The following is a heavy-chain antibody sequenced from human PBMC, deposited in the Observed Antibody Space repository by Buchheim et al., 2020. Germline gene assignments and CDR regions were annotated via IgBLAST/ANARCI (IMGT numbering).Heavy chain of an antibody. D-gene: IGHD4-11*01. CDR1: GFSFSGYA. CDR2: ISGSGATT. Sequence: EVQLVDSGGGLVQPGESLRLSCAASGFSFSGYAMSWVRQAPGKGLEWVSSISGSGATTFNADSVKGRFTISRDNSKNMLYLQMNSLRAEDTAVYFCAKGSRGYTNYYFDSWGQGTL. V-gene: IGHV3-23*04. J-gene: IGHJ4*02. CDR3: AKGSRGYTNYYFDS.